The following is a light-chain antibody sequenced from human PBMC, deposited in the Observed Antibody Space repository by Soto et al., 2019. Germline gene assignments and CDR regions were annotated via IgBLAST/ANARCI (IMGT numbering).Light chain of an antibody. CDR3: QQYGSSPT. V-gene: IGKV3-20*01. CDR2: GAS. CDR1: QSVIDNY. Sequence: EIVVAQSAGTLSLSQGERATLSCGASQSVIDNYLAWYQQKPGQAPRLLIHGASWRATAIPDRFSGSGSGTDFTLTISKLEPEDFAVYYCQQYGSSPTFCQGTKVDI. J-gene: IGKJ1*01.